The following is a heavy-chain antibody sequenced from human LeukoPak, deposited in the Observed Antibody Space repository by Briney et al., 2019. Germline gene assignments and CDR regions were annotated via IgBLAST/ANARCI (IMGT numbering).Heavy chain of an antibody. J-gene: IGHJ4*02. Sequence: TSETLSLTCTVSGGSISSSSYYWGWIRQPPGKGLEWIGSIYYSGSTYYNPSLKSRVTISVDTSKNQFSLKLSSVTAADTAVYYCARLRRAPLLWFGGANYFDYWGQGTLVTVSS. CDR2: IYYSGST. CDR3: ARLRRAPLLWFGGANYFDY. V-gene: IGHV4-39*07. D-gene: IGHD3-10*01. CDR1: GGSISSSSYY.